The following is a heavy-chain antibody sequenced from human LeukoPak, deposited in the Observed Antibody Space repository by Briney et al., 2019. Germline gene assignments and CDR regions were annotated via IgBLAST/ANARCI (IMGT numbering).Heavy chain of an antibody. V-gene: IGHV3-48*04. J-gene: IGHJ3*02. CDR3: ARESGTYSYGTFDI. CDR2: ISSSGSTI. CDR1: GCTFSNYW. D-gene: IGHD1-26*01. Sequence: GSLRLSCAASGCTFSNYWMHWVRQAPGKGLVWVSYISSSGSTIYYGDFVKGRFTISRDNAKNSLVLQMNSLTAEDTAVYYCARESGTYSYGTFDIWGQGTMVTVSS.